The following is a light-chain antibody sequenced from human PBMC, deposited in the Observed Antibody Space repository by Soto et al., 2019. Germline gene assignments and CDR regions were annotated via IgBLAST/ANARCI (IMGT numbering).Light chain of an antibody. CDR3: TSYGGINDLL. J-gene: IGLJ2*01. V-gene: IGLV2-8*01. CDR1: SSDIGSYKF. CDR2: EVS. Sequence: QSALTQPPSASGSPGQSVTISCTGTSSDIGSYKFVSWYQLHPGTAPKLMVYEVSKRPSGVPDRFAGSKSGNTASLTVSGLPAEDEGDYYCTSYGGINDLLFGGGTKLTVL.